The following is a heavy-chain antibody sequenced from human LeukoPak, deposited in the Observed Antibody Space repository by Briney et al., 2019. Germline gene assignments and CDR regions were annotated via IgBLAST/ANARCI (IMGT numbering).Heavy chain of an antibody. CDR2: IKQDGSEK. J-gene: IGHJ6*03. D-gene: IGHD3-10*01. V-gene: IGHV3-7*01. CDR1: GFTFSSYW. Sequence: GGSLRLSCAASGFTFSSYWMSWVRQAPGKGLEWVANIKQDGSEKYYVDSVKGRFTISRDNAKNSLYLQMNSLRAEDTAVYYCARETMVRASSLTYYYYYYYMDVWGKGTTVTISS. CDR3: ARETMVRASSLTYYYYYYYMDV.